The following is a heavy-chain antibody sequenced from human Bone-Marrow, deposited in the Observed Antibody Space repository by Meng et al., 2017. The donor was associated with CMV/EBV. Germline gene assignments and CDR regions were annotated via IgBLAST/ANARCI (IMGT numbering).Heavy chain of an antibody. D-gene: IGHD3-3*01. V-gene: IGHV3-11*04. Sequence: GGSLRLSCAASGFTFSDYYMSWIRQAPGKGLEWVSYISSRDTTIYYADSVKGRFTISRDNAKNSLYLQMNSLRAEDTAVYYCARGNYDFWSGYDYYSYGMDVWGQGTTVTVSS. J-gene: IGHJ6*02. CDR1: GFTFSDYY. CDR3: ARGNYDFWSGYDYYSYGMDV. CDR2: ISSRDTTI.